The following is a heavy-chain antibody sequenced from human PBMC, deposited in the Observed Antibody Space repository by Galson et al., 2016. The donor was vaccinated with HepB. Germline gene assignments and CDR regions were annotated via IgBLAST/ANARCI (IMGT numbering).Heavy chain of an antibody. D-gene: IGHD3-9*01. Sequence: SLRLSCAASGFTFSNYALHWVRQAPGKGLEWVAVISTNGISQNYEDSVKGRFTVYRDNSKNTVDLQMNSLRPEDTAVYYCAKDQGILRHFDWLTDDAFDMWGQGTMVTVSS. J-gene: IGHJ3*02. CDR2: ISTNGISQ. CDR3: AKDQGILRHFDWLTDDAFDM. CDR1: GFTFSNYA. V-gene: IGHV3-30*18.